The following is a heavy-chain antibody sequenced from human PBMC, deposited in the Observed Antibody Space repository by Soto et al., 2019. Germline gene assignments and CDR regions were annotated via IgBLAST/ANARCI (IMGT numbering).Heavy chain of an antibody. Sequence: QVQLQESGPGLVKPSQTLSLTCTVSGGSISSGDYYWSWIRQPTGKGLEWIGYIYYSEITYYNPSLKSRVTISVDTSKNQFSLKLSSVTAADTAVYYCARDILTDPIGFDPWGQGTLVIVSS. CDR3: ARDILTDPIGFDP. V-gene: IGHV4-30-4*01. CDR2: IYYSEIT. CDR1: GGSISSGDYY. J-gene: IGHJ5*02. D-gene: IGHD3-9*01.